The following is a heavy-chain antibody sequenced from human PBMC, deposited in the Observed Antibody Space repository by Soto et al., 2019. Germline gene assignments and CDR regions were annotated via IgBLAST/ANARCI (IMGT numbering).Heavy chain of an antibody. V-gene: IGHV4-31*03. Sequence: QVQLQESGPGLVKPSQTLSLTCTVSGGSISSGGYYWSWIRQHPGKGLEWIGYIYYSGSTYYNPSLQSRVTISVDTSKNQFSLKLSSVTAADTAVYYCARWAPQGGNVDYWGQGTLVTVSS. J-gene: IGHJ4*02. D-gene: IGHD2-15*01. CDR1: GGSISSGGYY. CDR3: ARWAPQGGNVDY. CDR2: IYYSGST.